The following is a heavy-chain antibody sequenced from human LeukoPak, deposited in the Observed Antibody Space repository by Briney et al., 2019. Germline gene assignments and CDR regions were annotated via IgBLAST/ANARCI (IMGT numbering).Heavy chain of an antibody. Sequence: SETLSLTCAVSGYSISSGYYWGWIRQPPGKGLEWIGSIFHSGSTNYNPSLKSRVTISVDTSKNQFSLKMRSVTAADTAVYYCGRRLVAPAALYYWGQETLVTISS. CDR2: IFHSGST. CDR1: GYSISSGYY. J-gene: IGHJ4*02. V-gene: IGHV4-38-2*01. CDR3: GRRLVAPAALYY. D-gene: IGHD2-2*01.